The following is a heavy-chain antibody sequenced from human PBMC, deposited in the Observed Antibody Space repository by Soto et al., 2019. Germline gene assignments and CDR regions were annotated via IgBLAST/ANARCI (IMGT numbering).Heavy chain of an antibody. CDR1: GFTFGDYG. D-gene: IGHD1-26*01. J-gene: IGHJ6*02. Sequence: EVQLVESGGGLVQPGRSLRLSCVASGFTFGDYGMHWVRQAPGQGLEWVSGISWNSGNIGYADSVKGRFTISRDNAKNFLYLQMNSLRAADTDLYYCAKDINGSPYDYGMDVWGQGTTVTVSS. CDR3: AKDINGSPYDYGMDV. CDR2: ISWNSGNI. V-gene: IGHV3-9*01.